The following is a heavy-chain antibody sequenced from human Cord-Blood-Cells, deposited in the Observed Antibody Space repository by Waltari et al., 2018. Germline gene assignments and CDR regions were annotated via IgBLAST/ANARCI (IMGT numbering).Heavy chain of an antibody. V-gene: IGHV1-69*06. CDR3: ARDFYTQAVAGNWFDP. CDR1: GGTFSSYA. Sequence: QVQLVQSGAEVKKPGSSVKVSCKASGGTFSSYAISWVRQAPGQGLEWMGGIIPSFGTANYAQKFQGRVTITADKSTSTAYMELSSLRSEDTAVYYCARDFYTQAVAGNWFDPWGQGTLVTVSS. J-gene: IGHJ5*02. CDR2: IIPSFGTA. D-gene: IGHD6-19*01.